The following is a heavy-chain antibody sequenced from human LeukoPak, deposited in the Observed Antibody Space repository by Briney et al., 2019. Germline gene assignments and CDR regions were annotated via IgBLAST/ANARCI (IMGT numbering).Heavy chain of an antibody. Sequence: GGSLRLSCAASGFPLRNYAMSWVRQAPGKGLEWVSDINGSGGSTYYADSVKGRFTISRDNSKNTLYLQMNSLRVEDTAVYYCAKAVPKAVVTPSFDYWGQGTLVTVSS. CDR3: AKAVPKAVVTPSFDY. D-gene: IGHD4-23*01. V-gene: IGHV3-23*01. CDR1: GFPLRNYA. CDR2: INGSGGST. J-gene: IGHJ4*02.